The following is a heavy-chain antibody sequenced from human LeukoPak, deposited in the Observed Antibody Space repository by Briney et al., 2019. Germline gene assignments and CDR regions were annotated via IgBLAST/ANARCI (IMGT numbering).Heavy chain of an antibody. Sequence: GGSLRLSCAASGFTFSSYAMHWVRQAPGKGLEWVAVISYDGSNKYYADSVKGRFTISRDNSKNTLYLQMNSLRAEDTAVYYCARADYDFWSGYHASYYGMVVWGQGTPVTVSS. CDR1: GFTFSSYA. J-gene: IGHJ6*02. CDR3: ARADYDFWSGYHASYYGMVV. V-gene: IGHV3-30-3*01. D-gene: IGHD3-3*01. CDR2: ISYDGSNK.